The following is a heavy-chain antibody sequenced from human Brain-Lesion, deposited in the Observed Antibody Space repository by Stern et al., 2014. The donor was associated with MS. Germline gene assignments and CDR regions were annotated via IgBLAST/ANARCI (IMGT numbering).Heavy chain of an antibody. Sequence: QVQLQQSGPGLMKPSQTLALTCAISGDSVSSNRAAWNWIRQSPSRGLEWLGRTYYRSKWYYQYAESVKSRITINADPSTNQFSLQLNSVTPEDTAVYLCAKGYNWFDSWGQGTVVTVS. CDR1: GDSVSSNRAA. J-gene: IGHJ5*01. CDR3: AKGYNWFDS. CDR2: TYYRSKWYY. V-gene: IGHV6-1*01.